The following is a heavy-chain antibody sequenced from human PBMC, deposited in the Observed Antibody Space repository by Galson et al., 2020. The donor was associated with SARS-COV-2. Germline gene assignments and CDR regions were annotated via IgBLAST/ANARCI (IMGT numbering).Heavy chain of an antibody. Sequence: SETLSLTCTVSGGSINSGSYYWSWIRQPAGKGLEWIGRIYTSGSTNYNPSLKSRVTISLDTSKNQFSLRLSSVTAADTAVYYCARESRWELYFDYWVQGTLVTVSS. CDR2: IYTSGST. J-gene: IGHJ4*02. CDR3: ARESRWELYFDY. D-gene: IGHD1-26*01. CDR1: GGSINSGSYY. V-gene: IGHV4-61*02.